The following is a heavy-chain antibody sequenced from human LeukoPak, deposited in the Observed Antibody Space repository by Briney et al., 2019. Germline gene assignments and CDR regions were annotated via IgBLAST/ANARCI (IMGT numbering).Heavy chain of an antibody. CDR1: GGSFSGYY. CDR3: ARGGQYAKEYYFDY. J-gene: IGHJ4*02. V-gene: IGHV4-34*01. Sequence: PSETLSLTCAVYGGSFSGYYWSWIRQPPGKGLEWIGEINHSGSTNYNPSLKSRVTISVDASKNQFSLKLSSVTAADTAVYYCARGGQYAKEYYFDYWGQGTLVTVSS. CDR2: INHSGST. D-gene: IGHD2-2*01.